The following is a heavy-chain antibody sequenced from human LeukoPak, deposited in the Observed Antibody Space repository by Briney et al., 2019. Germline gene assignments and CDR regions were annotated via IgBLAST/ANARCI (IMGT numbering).Heavy chain of an antibody. Sequence: EASVKVSCKASGYTFTSYYMHWVRQAPGQWLEWMGIINPSGGSTSYAQKFQGRVTMTRDTSTSTVYMELSSLRSEDTAVYYCARDSSSLLDYYYYYMDVWGKGTTVTVSS. CDR3: ARDSSSLLDYYYYYMDV. V-gene: IGHV1-46*01. CDR2: INPSGGST. J-gene: IGHJ6*03. D-gene: IGHD6-6*01. CDR1: GYTFTSYY.